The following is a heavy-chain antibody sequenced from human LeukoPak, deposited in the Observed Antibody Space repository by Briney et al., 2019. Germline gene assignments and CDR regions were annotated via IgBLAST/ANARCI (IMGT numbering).Heavy chain of an antibody. CDR3: AGQPWGYHSWFDP. V-gene: IGHV4-39*01. J-gene: IGHJ5*02. CDR2: IYYPGST. Sequence: SETLSLTCTVSGGSIINTNYYWAWLRQPPGRGLEWMGGIYYPGSTYYKPSLKSRLPISIDTSNNQFFLKLTSVTAEDTAVYYCAGQPWGYHSWFDPWGQGSLVTVSS. D-gene: IGHD5-12*01. CDR1: GGSIINTNYY.